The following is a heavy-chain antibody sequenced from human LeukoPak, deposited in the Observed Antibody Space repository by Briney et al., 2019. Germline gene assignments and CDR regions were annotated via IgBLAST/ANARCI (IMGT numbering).Heavy chain of an antibody. Sequence: GGSLRLSCAASGFTFSSYSMNWVRQAPGKGLEWVSYISSSRSTIYYADSVKGRFTISRDNAKNSLYLQMNSLRAEDTAVYYCATRSLQLRYFDWYDDAFDIWGQGTMVTVSA. CDR2: ISSSRSTI. V-gene: IGHV3-48*04. CDR1: GFTFSSYS. D-gene: IGHD3-9*01. CDR3: ATRSLQLRYFDWYDDAFDI. J-gene: IGHJ3*02.